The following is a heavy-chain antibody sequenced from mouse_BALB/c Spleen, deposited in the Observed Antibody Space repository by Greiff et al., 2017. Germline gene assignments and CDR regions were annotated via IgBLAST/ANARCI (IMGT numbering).Heavy chain of an antibody. V-gene: IGHV5-12-1*01. CDR3: ARRRFYAMDY. Sequence: EVKVVESGGGLVKPGGSLKLSCAASGFAFSSYDMSWVRQTPEKRLEWVAYISSGGGSTYYPDTVKGRFTISRDNAKNTLYLQMSSLKSEDTAMYYCARRRFYAMDYWGQGTSVTVSS. CDR1: GFAFSSYD. D-gene: IGHD1-1*01. J-gene: IGHJ4*01. CDR2: ISSGGGST.